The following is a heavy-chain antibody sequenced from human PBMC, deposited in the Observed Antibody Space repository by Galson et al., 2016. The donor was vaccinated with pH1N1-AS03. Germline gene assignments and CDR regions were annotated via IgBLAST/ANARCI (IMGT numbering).Heavy chain of an antibody. CDR2: IYWDDAK. CDR3: VRDIYEPFYAMDV. D-gene: IGHD5-12*01. CDR1: GVSVPSSGLA. J-gene: IGHJ6*02. V-gene: IGHV2-5*04. Sequence: PALVKPTQTLTLTCSLSGVSVPSSGLAVGWFRLPPGKALEWLALIYWDDAKRFSPSLRHRLTITKDTSKNQVALIMTNMNPVDTGTYYCVRDIYEPFYAMDVWGQGTTVTVSS.